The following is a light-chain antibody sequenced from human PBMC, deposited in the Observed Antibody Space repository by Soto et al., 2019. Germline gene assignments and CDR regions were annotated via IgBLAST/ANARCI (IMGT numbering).Light chain of an antibody. Sequence: DIQMTQSPSTLSASVGDRVTITCRASQSLNSLLAWYQQKPGRAPKLLIYDGSTLESGVPSRFSGSGSGTEFTLTISSLQTDDFATYYCQQYNSYSSWTFGQGTKVDI. CDR1: QSLNSL. CDR3: QQYNSYSSWT. J-gene: IGKJ1*01. V-gene: IGKV1-5*01. CDR2: DGS.